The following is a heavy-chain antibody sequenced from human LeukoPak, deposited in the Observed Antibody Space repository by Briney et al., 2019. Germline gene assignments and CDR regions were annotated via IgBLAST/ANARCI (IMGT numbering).Heavy chain of an antibody. CDR1: GYTFTGYY. J-gene: IGHJ4*02. CDR3: ARVRIAAAGAGY. Sequence: ASVKVSCKASGYTFTGYYMHWVRQAPGQGLEWMGWINPNSGGTNYAQKFQGRVTMTRDTSISTAYMELSRLRSDDTAVYYCARVRIAAAGAGYWGQGTLVTVSS. D-gene: IGHD6-13*01. CDR2: INPNSGGT. V-gene: IGHV1-2*02.